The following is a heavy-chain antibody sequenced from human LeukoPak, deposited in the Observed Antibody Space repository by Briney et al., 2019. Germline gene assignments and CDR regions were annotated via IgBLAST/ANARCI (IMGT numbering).Heavy chain of an antibody. CDR2: INHSGST. Sequence: PGGSLRLSCAASGFTFSSYWMSWIRQPPGKGLEWIGEINHSGSTNYNPSLKSRVTISVDTSKNQFSLKLSSVTAADTAVYYCASTGPYSSSWPYYYYMDVWGKGTTVTISS. D-gene: IGHD6-13*01. J-gene: IGHJ6*03. CDR1: GFTFSSYW. CDR3: ASTGPYSSSWPYYYYMDV. V-gene: IGHV4-34*01.